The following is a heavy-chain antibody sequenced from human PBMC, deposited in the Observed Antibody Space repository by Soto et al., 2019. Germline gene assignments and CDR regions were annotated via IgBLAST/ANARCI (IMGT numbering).Heavy chain of an antibody. CDR2: ISSNGGST. Sequence: EVQLVECGGGLVQPGGSLRLSCAASGFTFSSYAMHWVRQAPGKGLEYVSAISSNGGSTYYANSVKGRFTISRDNSKNTLYLQMGSLRAEDMAVYYCVRQGRAVSSYYFDYWGQGTLVTVSS. CDR1: GFTFSSYA. D-gene: IGHD3-10*01. J-gene: IGHJ4*02. V-gene: IGHV3-64*01. CDR3: VRQGRAVSSYYFDY.